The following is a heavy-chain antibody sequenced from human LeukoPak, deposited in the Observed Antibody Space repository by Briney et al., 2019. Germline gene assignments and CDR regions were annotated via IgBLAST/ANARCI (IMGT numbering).Heavy chain of an antibody. CDR3: ARLSGVGSSWYKARYNWFDP. J-gene: IGHJ5*02. V-gene: IGHV5-51*01. CDR2: IYPSDSDT. D-gene: IGHD6-13*01. CDR1: GYSFTSYW. Sequence: PGESLKISCKGSGYSFTSYWIGWVRQMPGKGLEWMGIIYPSDSDTSYRPSFQGQVTISADKSISTAYLQWSSLKASDTAMYYCARLSGVGSSWYKARYNWFDPWGQGTLVTVSS.